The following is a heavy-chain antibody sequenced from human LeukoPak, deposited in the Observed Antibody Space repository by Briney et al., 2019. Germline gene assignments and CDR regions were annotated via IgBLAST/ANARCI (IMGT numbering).Heavy chain of an antibody. J-gene: IGHJ4*02. D-gene: IGHD3-22*01. CDR3: AKALYDSSGYLIDY. Sequence: PGGSLRLSCAASGFTFSSFGMSWVRQAPGKGLEWVSAISDSGGRTYYADSVKGRFTISRDNSKNTLYLQMNSLSDEDTAVYYCAKALYDSSGYLIDYWGQGTLVTVSS. CDR2: ISDSGGRT. V-gene: IGHV3-23*01. CDR1: GFTFSSFG.